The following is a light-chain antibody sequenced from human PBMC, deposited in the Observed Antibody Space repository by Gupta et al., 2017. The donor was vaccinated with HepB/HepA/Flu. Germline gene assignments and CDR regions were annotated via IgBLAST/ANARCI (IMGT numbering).Light chain of an antibody. CDR2: AAS. Sequence: DIQMTLPPSSLSASVGDRVTISCRASQTISNYLNWYQQKSGKAPKVLIYAASNLQSGVPSRFSGSGSGTDFTLTINSLQPEDVGTYYCQQSYHTRSFGQGTKVEI. V-gene: IGKV1-39*01. J-gene: IGKJ1*01. CDR1: QTISNY. CDR3: QQSYHTRS.